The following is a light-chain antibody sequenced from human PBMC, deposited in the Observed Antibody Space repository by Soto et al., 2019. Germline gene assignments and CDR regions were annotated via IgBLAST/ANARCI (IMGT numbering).Light chain of an antibody. J-gene: IGKJ1*01. Sequence: IVMTQSPVTLSMSPGDRATLSCRASQNVATNVAWYQQKPGQAPRLLIYGASIRATGVPARFSGSRSGTEFTLTIASLQSEDVADFYCQHANSGLRKFGRGTRVEV. CDR1: QNVATN. CDR3: QHANSGLRK. CDR2: GAS. V-gene: IGKV3-15*01.